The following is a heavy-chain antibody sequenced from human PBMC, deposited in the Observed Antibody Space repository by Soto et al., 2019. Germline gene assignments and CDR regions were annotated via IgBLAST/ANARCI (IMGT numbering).Heavy chain of an antibody. CDR1: GFTFSNYG. CDR2: MSYDGSDE. CDR3: AGGVYYYDY. D-gene: IGHD3-22*01. V-gene: IGHV3-30*03. Sequence: GSLRLSCAVSGFTFSNYGMHWVRQAPGKGLEWVAMMSYDGSDEYYADSEKGRFTISRDNSKNTLYLQMNSLRTDDTAVYFCAGGVYYYDYWGQGAQVTDSS. J-gene: IGHJ4*02.